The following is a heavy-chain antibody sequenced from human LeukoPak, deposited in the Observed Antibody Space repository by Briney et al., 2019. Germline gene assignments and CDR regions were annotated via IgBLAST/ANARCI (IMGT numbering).Heavy chain of an antibody. Sequence: GGSLRLSCAASGFTFSSHAMSWVRRAPGKGLEWVSTISSSGISRYNADSVKGRFTISRDNSKNTLFLQMNSLRAEDTAVYYCAKNLYCGGGSCYPSALGMDVWGQGTTVTVSS. V-gene: IGHV3-23*01. CDR1: GFTFSSHA. CDR2: ISSSGISR. CDR3: AKNLYCGGGSCYPSALGMDV. D-gene: IGHD2-15*01. J-gene: IGHJ6*02.